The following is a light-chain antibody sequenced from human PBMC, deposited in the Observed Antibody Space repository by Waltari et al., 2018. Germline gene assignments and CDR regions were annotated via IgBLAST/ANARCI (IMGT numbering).Light chain of an antibody. CDR3: SSYTSSSTDVV. J-gene: IGLJ2*01. CDR2: EVS. V-gene: IGLV2-14*01. Sequence: QSALTQPASVSGSPGQSITLSCTGTSSAVGGYNYVSWYQQHPGKAPKLMIYEVSNRPSGVSNRFSGSKSGNTASLTISGLQAEDEADYYCSSYTSSSTDVVFGGGTKLTVL. CDR1: SSAVGGYNY.